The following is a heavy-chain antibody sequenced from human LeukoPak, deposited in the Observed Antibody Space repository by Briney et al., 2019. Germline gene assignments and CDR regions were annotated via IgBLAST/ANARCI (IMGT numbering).Heavy chain of an antibody. CDR3: ARDRGLDGSDQLDS. CDR2: INSNGDT. J-gene: IGHJ5*01. D-gene: IGHD3-10*01. Sequence: TSETLSLTCTVSGGSISSYHWIWIRQPAGKGLEWIGRINSNGDTVYNPSLKSRATMSLDMTNNQFSLKLSSVTAADTAVYYCARDRGLDGSDQLDSWGPGTLVIVSS. CDR1: GGSISSYH. V-gene: IGHV4-4*07.